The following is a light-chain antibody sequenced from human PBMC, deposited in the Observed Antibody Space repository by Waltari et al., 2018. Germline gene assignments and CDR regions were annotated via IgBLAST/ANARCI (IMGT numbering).Light chain of an antibody. CDR2: GAS. V-gene: IGKV3-20*01. CDR1: QSVSRT. Sequence: EIVLTQSPGTLSLSPGERATLSCGASQSVSRTLAWYQQKPGQAPWLLIYGASTRATGIPDRFSGSGSGTDFSLTISRLEPEDFAVYYCQHYVRLPVTFGQGTKVEIK. J-gene: IGKJ1*01. CDR3: QHYVRLPVT.